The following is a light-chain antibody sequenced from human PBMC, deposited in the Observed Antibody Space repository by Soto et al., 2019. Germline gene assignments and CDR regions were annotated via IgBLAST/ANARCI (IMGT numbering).Light chain of an antibody. CDR1: QSVLYSSNNRNY. J-gene: IGKJ1*01. CDR2: WAS. V-gene: IGKV4-1*01. CDR3: QQYYSSPGT. Sequence: DIVMTQSPDSLAVSLGERATINCKSSQSVLYSSNNRNYLTWYQQKPGQPPKLLIYWASTRESGVPDRFSGSGSGTDFTLTIRSLQAEDGAVYSCQQYYSSPGTFGQGNKVEIK.